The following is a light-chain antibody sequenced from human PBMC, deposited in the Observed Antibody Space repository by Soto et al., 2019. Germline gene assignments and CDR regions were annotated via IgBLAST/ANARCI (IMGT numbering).Light chain of an antibody. CDR2: EVS. V-gene: IGLV2-14*01. CDR3: SSYTSTNSLYV. Sequence: QSVLTQSASVSGSPGQSITISCTGTSSDVGDYNYVSWYQQLPGKAPKLMIYEVSRRPSGVSNRFSGSKSGNTASLTISGLQAEDEADYYCSSYTSTNSLYVFGTGTKLTVL. J-gene: IGLJ1*01. CDR1: SSDVGDYNY.